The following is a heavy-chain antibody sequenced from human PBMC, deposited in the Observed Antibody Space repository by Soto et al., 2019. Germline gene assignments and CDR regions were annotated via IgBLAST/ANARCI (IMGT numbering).Heavy chain of an antibody. CDR1: VFNASSTY. V-gene: IGHV3-53*01. J-gene: IGHJ4*02. CDR3: ARGGIGMVRTFDH. Sequence: GGSLRISCASSVFNASSTYMSWVGQAPGNGLEWVSIIFSSGESFYADSVKCRFTISRDSSDNTVYLQMNSLKAEDTAVYYCARGGIGMVRTFDHWGQGTLVTVSS. D-gene: IGHD3-10*01. CDR2: IFSSGES.